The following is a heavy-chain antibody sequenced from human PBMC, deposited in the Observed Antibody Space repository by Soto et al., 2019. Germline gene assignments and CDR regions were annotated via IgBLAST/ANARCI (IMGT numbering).Heavy chain of an antibody. CDR3: ARDALATYDYIWGSYLDDAFDI. Sequence: ASVKVSCKASGGTFSSYTISWVRQAPGQGLEWMGRIIPILGIANYAQKFQGRVTITADKSTSTAYMELSSLRSEDTAVYYCARDALATYDYIWGSYLDDAFDIWGQGTMVTVSS. CDR2: IIPILGIA. CDR1: GGTFSSYT. V-gene: IGHV1-69*04. D-gene: IGHD3-16*02. J-gene: IGHJ3*02.